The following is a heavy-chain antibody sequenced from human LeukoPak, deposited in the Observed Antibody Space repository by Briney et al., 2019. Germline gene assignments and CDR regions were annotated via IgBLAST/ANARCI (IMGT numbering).Heavy chain of an antibody. CDR2: ISHTGTT. D-gene: IGHD2-2*01. J-gene: IGHJ4*02. V-gene: IGHV4-38-2*02. CDR1: GYSISSNYF. Sequence: SETLSLTCAVSGYSISSNYFWGWIRQPPGKGLEWIGAISHTGTTFYKPSLKTRIAISLDTSKNQFSLKVNSVTAADTAVYYCGRDIGQLRSDYWGQGTLVTVSS. CDR3: GRDIGQLRSDY.